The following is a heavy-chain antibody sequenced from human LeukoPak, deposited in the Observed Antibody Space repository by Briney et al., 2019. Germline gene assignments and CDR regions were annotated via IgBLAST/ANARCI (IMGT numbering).Heavy chain of an antibody. Sequence: HPGGSLRLSCAASGFTFSSYAMHWVRQAPGKGRERVVVISYDGSTKYYADSVKGRFTISRDNSKNTLYLQMNSLRVEDTAVYYCARDRYSDSGNNWFDPWGQGTLVTVSS. J-gene: IGHJ5*02. D-gene: IGHD3-16*01. CDR3: ARDRYSDSGNNWFDP. V-gene: IGHV3-30*04. CDR2: ISYDGSTK. CDR1: GFTFSSYA.